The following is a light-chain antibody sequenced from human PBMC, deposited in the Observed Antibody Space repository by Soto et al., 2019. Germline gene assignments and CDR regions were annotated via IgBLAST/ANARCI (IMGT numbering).Light chain of an antibody. V-gene: IGKV3-11*01. CDR1: QSVSSY. CDR3: QQRSNWPLT. CDR2: GAS. Sequence: EFVLTQSPATLSLSPGERATLSCRASQSVSSYLAWYQQKPGQAPRLLIYGASNRATGISARFSGSGSGTDFTLTISSLEPEDFAVYYCQQRSNWPLTYGGGTKVEIK. J-gene: IGKJ4*01.